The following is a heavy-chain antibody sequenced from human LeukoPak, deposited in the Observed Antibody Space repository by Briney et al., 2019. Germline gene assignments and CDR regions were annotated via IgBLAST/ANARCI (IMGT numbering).Heavy chain of an antibody. J-gene: IGHJ4*02. CDR2: INHSGST. CDR1: GGSFSGYY. D-gene: IGHD5-12*01. Sequence: PSETLSLTCAVYGGSFSGYYWNWIRQPPGKGLEWIGEINHSGSTNYNPSLKSRVTTSVDTSKKQFSLKLSSVTAADTAVYYCALSGYSGYDYRLDYWGQGTLVTVSS. V-gene: IGHV4-34*01. CDR3: ALSGYSGYDYRLDY.